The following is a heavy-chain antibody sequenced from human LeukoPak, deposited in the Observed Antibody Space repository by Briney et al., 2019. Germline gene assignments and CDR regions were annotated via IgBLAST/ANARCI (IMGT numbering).Heavy chain of an antibody. Sequence: GGSLRLSCAASGFTFSSYAMSWVRQAPGKGLEWVSAISGSGGSTYYADSVKGRFTISRDNSKNTLYLQMNSLRAEDTAVYYCAKDRGGRITMIVVPQTGGWGQGTLVTVSS. CDR1: GFTFSSYA. J-gene: IGHJ4*02. V-gene: IGHV3-23*01. CDR3: AKDRGGRITMIVVPQTGG. CDR2: ISGSGGST. D-gene: IGHD3-22*01.